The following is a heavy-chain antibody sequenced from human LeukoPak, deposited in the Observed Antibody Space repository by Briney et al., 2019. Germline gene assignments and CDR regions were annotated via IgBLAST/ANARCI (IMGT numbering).Heavy chain of an antibody. J-gene: IGHJ6*02. CDR3: ARAEWHGMDV. V-gene: IGHV1-46*01. CDR2: IYPRDGST. CDR1: GYTFTGYY. D-gene: IGHD3-3*01. Sequence: ASVKVSCKASGYTFTGYYMHWVRQAPGQGLEWMGMIYPRDGSTSYAQKFQGRVTVTRDTSTSTVHMELSGLGSEDTAVYYCARAEWHGMDVWGQGTTVTVFS.